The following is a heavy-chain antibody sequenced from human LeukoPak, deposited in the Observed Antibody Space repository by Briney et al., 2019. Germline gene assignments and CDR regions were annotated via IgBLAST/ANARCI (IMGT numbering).Heavy chain of an antibody. CDR1: AVSINSGGYY. D-gene: IGHD3-22*01. CDR2: IYYSGTT. Sequence: SQTLSLTCTVSAVSINSGGYYWTWIRQSPEKGLEWIGYIYYSGTTYYNPSLHSRSTISLDTSKNKFSLKLSSVTAADTAVYYCARAGYDSTGYTVHYFDCWGQGILVTVSS. CDR3: ARAGYDSTGYTVHYFDC. V-gene: IGHV4-31*03. J-gene: IGHJ4*02.